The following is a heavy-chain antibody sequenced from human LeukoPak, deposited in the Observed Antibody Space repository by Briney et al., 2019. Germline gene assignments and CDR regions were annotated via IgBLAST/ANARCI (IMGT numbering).Heavy chain of an antibody. Sequence: ATVKVSCKASGYTFTSYGISWVREAPAQGLEWMGWISAYNGNTNYAQKLQGRVTMTTDTSTSTAYMELRSLRSDDTAVYYCARDGRYGELYYWGQGTLVNVSS. D-gene: IGHD4-17*01. J-gene: IGHJ4*02. CDR1: GYTFTSYG. V-gene: IGHV1-18*01. CDR2: ISAYNGNT. CDR3: ARDGRYGELYY.